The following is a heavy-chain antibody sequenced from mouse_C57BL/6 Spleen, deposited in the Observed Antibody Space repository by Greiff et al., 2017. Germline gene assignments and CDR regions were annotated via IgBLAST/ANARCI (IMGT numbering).Heavy chain of an antibody. CDR1: GFTFSDYG. V-gene: IGHV5-17*01. D-gene: IGHD1-1*01. CDR2: ISSGSSTI. Sequence: EVKLVESGGGLVKPGGSLKLSCAASGFTFSDYGMHWVRQAPEKGLEWVAYISSGSSTIYYADTVKGRSTISRDNAKNTLFLQMTSLRSEDTAVYYWARGDYYGSTFDYWGQGTTLTVSA. J-gene: IGHJ2*01. CDR3: ARGDYYGSTFDY.